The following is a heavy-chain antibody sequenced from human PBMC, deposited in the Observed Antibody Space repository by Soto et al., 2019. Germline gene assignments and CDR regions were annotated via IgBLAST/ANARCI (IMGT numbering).Heavy chain of an antibody. CDR1: GFTFSSYA. D-gene: IGHD2-21*02. V-gene: IGHV3-30-3*01. CDR3: ASVNCGGDCYPYNWFDP. Sequence: GGSLRLSCAASGFTFSSYAMHWVRQAPGKGLEWVAVISYDGSNKYYADSVKGRFTISRDNSKNTLYLQMNSLRAEDTAVYYCASVNCGGDCYPYNWFDPWGQGTLVTVSS. J-gene: IGHJ5*02. CDR2: ISYDGSNK.